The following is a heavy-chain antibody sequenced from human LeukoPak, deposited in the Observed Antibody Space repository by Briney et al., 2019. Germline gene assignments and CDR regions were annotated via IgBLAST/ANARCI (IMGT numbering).Heavy chain of an antibody. CDR2: IYWDDDK. V-gene: IGHV2-5*02. J-gene: IGHJ4*02. CDR3: AHSLSLGELLWFGELFYYFDY. CDR1: GFSLSTSGVG. Sequence: SGPTLVKPTQTLTLTCTFSGFSLSTSGVGVGWIRQPPGKALEWLALIYWDDDKRYSPSLKSRLTITKDTSKNQVVLTMTNMDPVDTATYYCAHSLSLGELLWFGELFYYFDYWGQGTLVTVSS. D-gene: IGHD3-10*01.